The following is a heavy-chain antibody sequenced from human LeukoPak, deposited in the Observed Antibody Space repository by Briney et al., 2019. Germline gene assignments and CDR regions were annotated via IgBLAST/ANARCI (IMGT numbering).Heavy chain of an antibody. D-gene: IGHD2-2*01. CDR3: ARDVVVVRVAIHYGMDV. V-gene: IGHV4-34*01. CDR1: GGSFSDYF. Sequence: SETLSLTCAVSGGSFSDYFWSGIRQPPGKELEGMGEVNHSGRTYYNPSLKSRVTLSVETSKSEFSLKMSSVTAADTAVYYCARDVVVVRVAIHYGMDVCGQGTTVTVSS. CDR2: VNHSGRT. J-gene: IGHJ6*02.